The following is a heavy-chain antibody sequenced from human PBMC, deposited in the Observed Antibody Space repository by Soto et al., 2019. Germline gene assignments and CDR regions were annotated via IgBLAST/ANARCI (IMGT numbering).Heavy chain of an antibody. V-gene: IGHV4-30-4*02. J-gene: IGHJ4*02. D-gene: IGHD3-22*01. CDR3: AKDPYYYDSSGSPLY. CDR2: IFYNGDT. Sequence: SETLSLTCTVSGGSISNPDYYWNWIRQPPGKGLEWIGSIFYNGDTSYNPSLKSRLNISVETSKNTLYLKMNSLRTEDTAVYYCAKDPYYYDSSGSPLYWGQGTLVTVSS. CDR1: GGSISNPDYY.